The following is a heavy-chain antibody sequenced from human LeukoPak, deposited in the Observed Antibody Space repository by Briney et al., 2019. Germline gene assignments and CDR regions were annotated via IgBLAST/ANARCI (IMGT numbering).Heavy chain of an antibody. Sequence: GGSLRLSCAASGFTFSSYAMHWVRQAPGKGLEYVSAISSNGGSTYYANSVKGRFTISRDNSKNTLYLQMGSLRAEDMAVYYCATGIAGFDYWGQGTLVTVSS. CDR3: ATGIAGFDY. CDR2: ISSNGGST. V-gene: IGHV3-64*01. CDR1: GFTFSSYA. J-gene: IGHJ4*02. D-gene: IGHD6-13*01.